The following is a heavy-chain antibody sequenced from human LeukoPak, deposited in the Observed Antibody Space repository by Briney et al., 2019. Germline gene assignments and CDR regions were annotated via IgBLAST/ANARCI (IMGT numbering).Heavy chain of an antibody. CDR1: GFTFDDYA. D-gene: IGHD3-10*01. CDR3: AKGATMIRGVPFDY. V-gene: IGHV3-9*01. CDR2: ISWNSENI. Sequence: GGSLRLSCAASGFTFDDYAMHWVRQAPGKGLEWVSGISWNSENIGYADSVKGRFTISRDNAKNSLYLQMNSLRAEDTALYYCAKGATMIRGVPFDYWGQGTLVTVSS. J-gene: IGHJ4*02.